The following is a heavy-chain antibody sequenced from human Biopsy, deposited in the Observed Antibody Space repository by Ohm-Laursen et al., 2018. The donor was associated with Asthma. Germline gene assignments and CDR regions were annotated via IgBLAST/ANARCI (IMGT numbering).Heavy chain of an antibody. CDR2: IDWDDDK. Sequence: TQTLTLTSTLPGLSLSKPGMRVRWIRQPPGKALEWLARIDWDDDKFYSASPKTRLTISKDTSKNQVVLTMTTMDPVDTATYYCAREQQLGNFDYWGQGTLVTVSS. CDR3: AREQQLGNFDY. J-gene: IGHJ4*02. V-gene: IGHV2-70*04. CDR1: GLSLSKPGMR. D-gene: IGHD6-13*01.